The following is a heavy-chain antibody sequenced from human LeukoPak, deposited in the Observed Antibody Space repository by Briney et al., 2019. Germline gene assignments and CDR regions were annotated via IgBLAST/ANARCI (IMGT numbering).Heavy chain of an antibody. V-gene: IGHV1-8*01. J-gene: IGHJ4*02. Sequence: GAPVKVSCKASGYTFTSYDINWVRQATGQGLEWMGWMNPNSGNTGYAQKFQGRVTMTRNTSISTAYMELSSLRSEDTAVYYCARGREDYYDSSGHGIIDYWGQGTLVTVSS. D-gene: IGHD3-22*01. CDR3: ARGREDYYDSSGHGIIDY. CDR2: MNPNSGNT. CDR1: GYTFTSYD.